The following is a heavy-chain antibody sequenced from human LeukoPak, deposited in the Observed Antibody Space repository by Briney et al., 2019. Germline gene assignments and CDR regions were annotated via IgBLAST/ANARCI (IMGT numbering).Heavy chain of an antibody. CDR3: ANAHRTVAAALWDY. D-gene: IGHD6-19*01. CDR1: GFTFSSHG. J-gene: IGHJ4*02. Sequence: GGSLRLSCAASGFTFSSHGMHWVRQAPGKGPEWMAVIWNDGSNKYYSDSVKGRFTISRDNSKNTLYLQMNSLRAEDTAVYYCANAHRTVAAALWDYWGQGTLVTVSS. V-gene: IGHV3-33*06. CDR2: IWNDGSNK.